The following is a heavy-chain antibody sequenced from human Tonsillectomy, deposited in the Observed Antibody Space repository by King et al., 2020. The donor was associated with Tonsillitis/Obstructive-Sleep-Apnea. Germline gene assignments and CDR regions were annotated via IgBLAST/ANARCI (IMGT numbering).Heavy chain of an antibody. J-gene: IGHJ4*02. CDR3: AKDGGYIGNHHFDY. V-gene: IGHV3-30*04. D-gene: IGHD1-14*01. Sequence: VQLVESGGGVVQPGRSLRLSCAASGFAFSSYAMHWVRQAPGKGLEWVAVISYDGINKYYADSVKGRFTISRDNSKNTLYLQMNSLRAEDTAVYYCAKDGGYIGNHHFDYWGQGTLVTVSS. CDR2: ISYDGINK. CDR1: GFAFSSYA.